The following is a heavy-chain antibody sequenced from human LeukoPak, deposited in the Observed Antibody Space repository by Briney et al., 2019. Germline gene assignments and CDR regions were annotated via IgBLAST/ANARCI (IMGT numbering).Heavy chain of an antibody. V-gene: IGHV4-34*01. CDR1: GGSFGGYY. CDR2: INHSGST. J-gene: IGHJ4*02. CDR3: ARAGWPLLFDWLSFDY. D-gene: IGHD3-9*01. Sequence: PSETLSLTCAVYGGSFGGYYWSWIRQPPGKGLEWIGEINHSGSTNYNPSLKSRVTISVDTSKNQFSVKLSSVTAADTAVYYCARAGWPLLFDWLSFDYWGQGTLVTVSS.